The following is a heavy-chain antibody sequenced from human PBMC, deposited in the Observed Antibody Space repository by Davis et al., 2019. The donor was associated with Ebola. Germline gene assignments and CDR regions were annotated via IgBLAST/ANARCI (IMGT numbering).Heavy chain of an antibody. CDR2: IYPGDSDT. CDR1: GYSFTSYW. CDR3: ARRLSSSSWKYYFDY. D-gene: IGHD6-13*01. Sequence: GESLKISCKGSGYSFTSYWIGWVRQMPGKGLEWMGIIYPGDSDTRYSPSFQGQVTISADKSISTAYLQWSSLKASDTAMYYCARRLSSSSWKYYFDYWGQGTLVTVSS. J-gene: IGHJ4*02. V-gene: IGHV5-51*01.